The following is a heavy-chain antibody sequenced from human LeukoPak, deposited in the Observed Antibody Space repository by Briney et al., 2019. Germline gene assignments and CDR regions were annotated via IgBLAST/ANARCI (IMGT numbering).Heavy chain of an antibody. V-gene: IGHV1-18*01. J-gene: IGHJ4*02. Sequence: ASVKVSCKASGYTFTSYSISWVRQAPGQGLEWMGWISGYNGHTIYAQKLKGRVTMTTDTSTSTAYMDLRSLKSDDTAVYYCARASYCSDGSCYSDYWGQGTLDTVSS. CDR3: ARASYCSDGSCYSDY. D-gene: IGHD2-15*01. CDR1: GYTFTSYS. CDR2: ISGYNGHT.